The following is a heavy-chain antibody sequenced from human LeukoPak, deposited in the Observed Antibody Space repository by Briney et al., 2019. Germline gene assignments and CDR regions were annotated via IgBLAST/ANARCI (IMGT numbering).Heavy chain of an antibody. CDR1: GGSISSYY. CDR2: IYTSGST. D-gene: IGHD2-21*02. CDR3: ARTAILYHYMDV. Sequence: SETLSLTCTVPGGSISSYYWSWIRQPAGKGLEWIGRIYTSGSTNYNPSLKSRVTMSVDTSRNQFSLKLSSVTAADTAVYYCARTAILYHYMDVWGKGTTVTVSS. V-gene: IGHV4-4*07. J-gene: IGHJ6*03.